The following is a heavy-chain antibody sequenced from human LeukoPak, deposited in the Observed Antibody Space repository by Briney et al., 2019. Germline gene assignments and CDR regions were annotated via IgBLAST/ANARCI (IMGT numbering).Heavy chain of an antibody. CDR3: ARFHSSGWPFDY. CDR1: GLTFNSYW. D-gene: IGHD6-19*01. CDR2: INGDASNT. J-gene: IGHJ4*02. V-gene: IGHV3-74*03. Sequence: VRLGGSLRLSCAASGLTFNSYWMHWVRQVAGKGLVWVARINGDASNTTYADSVKGRFTISRDNAKNSLYLQMNSLRAEDTAVYYCARFHSSGWPFDYWGQGTLVTVSS.